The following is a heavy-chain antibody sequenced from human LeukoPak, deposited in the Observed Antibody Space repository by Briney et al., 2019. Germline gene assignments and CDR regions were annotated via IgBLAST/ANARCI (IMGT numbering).Heavy chain of an antibody. D-gene: IGHD6-19*01. CDR2: IGTRGDT. Sequence: GGSLRLSCAASGFTFIDYDMHWVRQVLGKGLEWVSAIGTRGDTHYSGSVKGRFTISRENAESSLYLQMNSLRAEDTAVYYCARGGIQVSGIDEFDYWGQGTLVTVSS. CDR3: ARGGIQVSGIDEFDY. J-gene: IGHJ4*02. V-gene: IGHV3-13*01. CDR1: GFTFIDYD.